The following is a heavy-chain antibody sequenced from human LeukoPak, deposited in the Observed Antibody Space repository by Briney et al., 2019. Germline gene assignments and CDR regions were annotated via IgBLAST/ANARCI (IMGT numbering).Heavy chain of an antibody. Sequence: SETLSLTCTVSGDSMGNYYWNWLRQPAGRGLEWIGRIRSDGTTYANPSLESAVTMSVDTSNNHISLRLSSATAADTAVYYCARSTGFYTTYYMDVWGKGTTVTVSS. CDR2: IRSDGTT. D-gene: IGHD3-22*01. CDR1: GDSMGNYY. V-gene: IGHV4-4*07. CDR3: ARSTGFYTTYYMDV. J-gene: IGHJ6*03.